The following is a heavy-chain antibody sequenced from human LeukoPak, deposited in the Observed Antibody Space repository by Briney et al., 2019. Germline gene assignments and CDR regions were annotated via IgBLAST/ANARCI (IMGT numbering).Heavy chain of an antibody. J-gene: IGHJ4*02. Sequence: GSLRLSCAASGFTFSNYAMHWVRQAPGKGLEWIGSIYYGGGTYYNPSLKSRVTMSVDTSQKQFSLKLSSVTAADTAVYYCARHAGGIAAAGTRPFDYWGQGTLVTVSS. V-gene: IGHV4-39*01. CDR3: ARHAGGIAAAGTRPFDY. D-gene: IGHD6-13*01. CDR2: IYYGGGT. CDR1: GFTFSNYA.